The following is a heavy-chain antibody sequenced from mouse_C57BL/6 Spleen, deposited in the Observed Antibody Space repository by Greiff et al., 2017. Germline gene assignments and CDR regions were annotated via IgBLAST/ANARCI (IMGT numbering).Heavy chain of an antibody. J-gene: IGHJ4*01. V-gene: IGHV2-2*01. D-gene: IGHD1-1*01. CDR2: IWRGGST. Sequence: QVQLQQSGPGLVQPSQSLSITCTVSGFSLTSYGVHWVRQSPGQGLEWLGVIWRGGSTDYNAAFISRLSISKDNSKSQVFFKMNSLQADDTAIYYCARNLNADGSSVDYYARDVWGQGTSVTVSS. CDR1: GFSLTSYG. CDR3: ARNLNADGSSVDYYARDV.